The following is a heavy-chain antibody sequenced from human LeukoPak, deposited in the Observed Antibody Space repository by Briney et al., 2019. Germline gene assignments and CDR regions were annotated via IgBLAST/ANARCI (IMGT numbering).Heavy chain of an antibody. V-gene: IGHV3-48*04. CDR1: GFTVSNYG. CDR2: ISSSGSTT. CDR3: ARGTGCDY. J-gene: IGHJ4*02. D-gene: IGHD2-8*02. Sequence: GGSLRLSCAASGFTVSNYGMHWVRQAPGKGLEWVSYISSSGSTTYYADSVKGRVTISRDNAKSSLYLQVNSLRAEDTAVYYCARGTGCDYWGQGTLVTVSS.